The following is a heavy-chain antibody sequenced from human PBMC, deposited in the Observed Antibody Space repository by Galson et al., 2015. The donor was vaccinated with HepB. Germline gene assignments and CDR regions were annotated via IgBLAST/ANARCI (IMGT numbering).Heavy chain of an antibody. J-gene: IGHJ6*04. CDR2: ISGSGGST. Sequence: SLRLSCAASGFTFSSYAMSWVRQAPGKGLEWVSAISGSGGSTYYADSVKGRFTISRDNSKNTLYLQMNSLRAEDTAVYYCVGFKRYSYGDGDVWGKATTVTVSS. V-gene: IGHV3-23*01. D-gene: IGHD5-18*01. CDR1: GFTFSSYA. CDR3: VGFKRYSYGDGDV.